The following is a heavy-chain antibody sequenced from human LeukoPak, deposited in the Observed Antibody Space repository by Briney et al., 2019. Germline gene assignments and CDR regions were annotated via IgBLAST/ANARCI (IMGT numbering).Heavy chain of an antibody. D-gene: IGHD3-22*01. CDR1: GFTFSSYG. CDR3: ARDRSYDSSGPDY. CDR2: IWYDGSKK. Sequence: GGSLRLSCAASGFTFSSYGMHWVRQAPGKGLEWVAVIWYDGSKKYYGDSMKSRFTISRDNSKNTLSLQMNSLRAEDTAVYYCARDRSYDSSGPDYWGQGTQVTVSS. J-gene: IGHJ4*02. V-gene: IGHV3-33*01.